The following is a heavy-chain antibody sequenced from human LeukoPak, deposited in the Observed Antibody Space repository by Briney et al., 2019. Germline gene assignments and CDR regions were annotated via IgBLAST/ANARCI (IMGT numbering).Heavy chain of an antibody. CDR3: AQQAPFSPAYSQQ. Sequence: KPSETLSLTCTVSGGSITSYFWTWIRQPPGKGLEWIGYIYHSGTTNYNPSLKSRATISADTSKSQFSLKLSSVTAADTAVYYCAQQAPFSPAYSQQWGQGTLVTVSS. V-gene: IGHV4-59*01. CDR1: GGSITSYF. J-gene: IGHJ1*01. D-gene: IGHD2/OR15-2a*01. CDR2: IYHSGTT.